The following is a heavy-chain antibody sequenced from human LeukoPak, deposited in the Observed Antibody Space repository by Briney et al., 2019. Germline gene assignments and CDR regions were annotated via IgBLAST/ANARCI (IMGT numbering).Heavy chain of an antibody. CDR2: ISYDGGSNK. V-gene: IGHV3-30-3*01. Sequence: GGSLRLTCAASGFTFSGYAMHWVRQAPGKGLEWVALISYDGGSNKYYADSVKGRFTISRDNSKNTLCLQMNSLRAEDTAVYYCAREERGHLVGYWGQGTLVTVSS. CDR1: GFTFSGYA. J-gene: IGHJ4*02. CDR3: AREERGHLVGY. D-gene: IGHD6-6*01.